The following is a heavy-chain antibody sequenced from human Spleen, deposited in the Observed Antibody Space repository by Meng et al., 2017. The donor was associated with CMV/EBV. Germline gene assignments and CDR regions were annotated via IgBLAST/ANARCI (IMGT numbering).Heavy chain of an antibody. CDR1: LPSYE. J-gene: IGHJ5*02. V-gene: IGHV1-8*01. CDR2: MNPNSGNT. Sequence: LPSYEINWVGQATGQGLEWMGWMNPNSGNTGYAQKFQGRVTMTRNTSISTAYMELSSLRSEDTAVYYCARGGYSSSWYGRNNWFDPWGQGTLVTVSS. CDR3: ARGGYSSSWYGRNNWFDP. D-gene: IGHD6-13*01.